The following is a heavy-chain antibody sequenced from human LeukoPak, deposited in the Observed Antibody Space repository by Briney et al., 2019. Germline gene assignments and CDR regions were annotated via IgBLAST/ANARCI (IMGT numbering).Heavy chain of an antibody. V-gene: IGHV3-33*06. CDR3: AKPTRGGGGSFLIEQ. D-gene: IGHD1-26*01. CDR1: GFTFSNYG. J-gene: IGHJ4*02. Sequence: GGSLRLSCAASGFTFSNYGMHWVRKTPDKGLDWVAIIWNDGTYDYYADSVKGRFTISRDNSKNMLYLQMNSLRAEDTAVYYCAKPTRGGGGSFLIEQWGQGTLVTVSS. CDR2: IWNDGTYD.